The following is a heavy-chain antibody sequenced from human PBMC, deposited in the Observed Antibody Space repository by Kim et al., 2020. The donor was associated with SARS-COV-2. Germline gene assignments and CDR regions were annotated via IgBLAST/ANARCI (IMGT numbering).Heavy chain of an antibody. V-gene: IGHV3-23*01. Sequence: GSAKGRLTIYRDNSKHTLDLQMNSLRAEDTAVYYCATKGRDTSSWYYFDYWGQGSLVTVSS. J-gene: IGHJ4*02. CDR3: ATKGRDTSSWYYFDY. D-gene: IGHD6-13*01.